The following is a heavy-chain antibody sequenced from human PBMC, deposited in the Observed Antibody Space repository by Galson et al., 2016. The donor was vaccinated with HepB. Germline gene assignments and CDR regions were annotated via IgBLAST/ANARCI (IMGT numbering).Heavy chain of an antibody. V-gene: IGHV4-61*02. D-gene: IGHD2-15*01. CDR1: GGSISSGSYY. CDR2: IYTSGST. CDR3: ASGTKILGYCSGTACYHYYMDV. J-gene: IGHJ6*03. Sequence: TLSLTCTVSGGSISSGSYYWSWIRQPAGKGLEWIGRIYTSGSTNYNPSLKSRVTISVDTSKNQFSLKLRSVTAADTAVYYCASGTKILGYCSGTACYHYYMDVWGKGTTVTGS.